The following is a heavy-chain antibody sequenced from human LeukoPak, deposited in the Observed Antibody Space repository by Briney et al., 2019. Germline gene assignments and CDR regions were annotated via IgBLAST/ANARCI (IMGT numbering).Heavy chain of an antibody. V-gene: IGHV3-23*01. CDR3: AKRYYGSGSYGWFDY. CDR1: GFTFSSSA. CDR2: ISGSGDRT. D-gene: IGHD3-10*01. J-gene: IGHJ4*02. Sequence: PGGSLRLSCAASGFTFSSSAMSWVRQAPGKGLEWVSTISGSGDRTYYADSVKGRFTISRDNSKNTLFLHMNSLRAEDTAVYSCAKRYYGSGSYGWFDYWGQGTLVTVSS.